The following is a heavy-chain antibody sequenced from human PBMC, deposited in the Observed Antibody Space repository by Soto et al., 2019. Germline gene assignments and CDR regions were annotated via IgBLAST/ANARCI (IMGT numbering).Heavy chain of an antibody. Sequence: PGGSLRLSCAASGFTFSSYGMHWVRQAPGKGLEWVAVISYDGSNKYYADSVKGRFTISRDNSKNTLYLQMNSLRAEDTAVYYCAKAGGDFWSGYYIGFDYWGQGTLVTVSS. CDR1: GFTFSSYG. CDR2: ISYDGSNK. D-gene: IGHD3-3*01. CDR3: AKAGGDFWSGYYIGFDY. J-gene: IGHJ4*02. V-gene: IGHV3-30*18.